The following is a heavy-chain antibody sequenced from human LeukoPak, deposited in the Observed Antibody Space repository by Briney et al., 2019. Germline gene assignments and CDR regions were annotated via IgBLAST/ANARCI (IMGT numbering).Heavy chain of an antibody. CDR2: ISGTGGTT. CDR1: GLTFSNYA. Sequence: PGGSLRLSCAASGLTFSNYAMSWVRQAPGKGLDWVSAISGTGGTTYYADSVKGRFTVSRDNSKNTLYLQMSSLRAEDTAVYYCARGYDSSGYYTEFGYWGQGTLVAVSS. J-gene: IGHJ4*02. V-gene: IGHV3-23*01. D-gene: IGHD3-22*01. CDR3: ARGYDSSGYYTEFGY.